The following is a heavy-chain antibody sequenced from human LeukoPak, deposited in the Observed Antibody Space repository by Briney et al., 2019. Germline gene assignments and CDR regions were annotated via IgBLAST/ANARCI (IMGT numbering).Heavy chain of an antibody. D-gene: IGHD6-13*01. J-gene: IGHJ5*02. CDR2: INADNDNT. Sequence: GASVKVSCKASGYTFTSYAIHWVRQAPGQRLEWMGWINADNDNTKYSQKFQGRVTITRDTSASTAYMELSSLRSEDTAVYYCARERHSSSWYFVDWFDPWGQGTLVTVSS. V-gene: IGHV1-3*01. CDR1: GYTFTSYA. CDR3: ARERHSSSWYFVDWFDP.